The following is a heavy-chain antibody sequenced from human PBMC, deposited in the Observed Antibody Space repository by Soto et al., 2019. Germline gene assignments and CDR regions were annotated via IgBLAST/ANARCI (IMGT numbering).Heavy chain of an antibody. CDR2: INHSGST. CDR3: ERYNSRDRGTLAVAGTVLDY. Sequence: SETLSLTCAVYGGSFSGYDCSWIRQPPWKGLEWIGEINHSGSTNYNPSLKSRVTISVDTSKNQFSLKLSSVTAADTAVYYCERYNSRDRGTLAVAGTVLDYWGQGTLVGVCS. CDR1: GGSFSGYD. J-gene: IGHJ4*02. D-gene: IGHD6-19*01. V-gene: IGHV4-34*01.